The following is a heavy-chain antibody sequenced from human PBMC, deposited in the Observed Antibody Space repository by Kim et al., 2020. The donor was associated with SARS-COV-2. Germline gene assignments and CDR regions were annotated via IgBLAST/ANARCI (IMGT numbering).Heavy chain of an antibody. CDR2: ISWNSGSI. Sequence: GGSLRLSCAASGFTFDDYAMHWVRQAPGKGLEWVSVISWNSGSIGYADSVKGRSIISRDNVKTSLYLQMNSLRADETALYYCAKDSGPHYDFSSRSYKRGGYNSGMDFWGQGTTVTVSS. CDR3: AKDSGPHYDFSSRSYKRGGYNSGMDF. D-gene: IGHD3-3*01. V-gene: IGHV3-9*01. CDR1: GFTFDDYA. J-gene: IGHJ6*02.